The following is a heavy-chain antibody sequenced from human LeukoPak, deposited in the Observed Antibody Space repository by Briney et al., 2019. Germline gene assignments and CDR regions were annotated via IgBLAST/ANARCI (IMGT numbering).Heavy chain of an antibody. D-gene: IGHD4-17*01. CDR2: IYSGGTT. J-gene: IGHJ4*02. CDR1: GFTFSSYG. V-gene: IGHV3-66*01. CDR3: ARAPTVTTIFDS. Sequence: PGGSLRLSCAASGFTFSSYGMSWVRQAPGKGLEWVSIIYSGGTTYYADSVQGRFTISRDDSKNTLYLQMSSLRTEDTAVYYCARAPTVTTIFDSWGQGTLVTVSS.